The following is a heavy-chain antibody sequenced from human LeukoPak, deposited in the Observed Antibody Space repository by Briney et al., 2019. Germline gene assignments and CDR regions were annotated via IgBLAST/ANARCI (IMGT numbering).Heavy chain of an antibody. Sequence: SVKGQFTISRDNSKNTLYLQMSSLRAEDTALYYCVKGGYSSGWYADYWGQGALVTVSS. V-gene: IGHV3-64D*06. J-gene: IGHJ4*02. D-gene: IGHD6-19*01. CDR3: VKGGYSSGWYADY.